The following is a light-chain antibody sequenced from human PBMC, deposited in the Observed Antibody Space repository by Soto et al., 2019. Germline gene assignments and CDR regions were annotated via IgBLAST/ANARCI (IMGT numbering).Light chain of an antibody. J-gene: IGKJ4*01. V-gene: IGKV1-27*01. CDR3: QKCKVAPFT. CDR2: AAS. Sequence: DIQMTQSPSSLSASVGDRVTITCRASQDIGNFLSWYQQKPGKVPKLLIYAASTLQSGVPSRFSGSGSGTDFTLTISSLQPEDVATYHCQKCKVAPFTFGGGTKVDIK. CDR1: QDIGNF.